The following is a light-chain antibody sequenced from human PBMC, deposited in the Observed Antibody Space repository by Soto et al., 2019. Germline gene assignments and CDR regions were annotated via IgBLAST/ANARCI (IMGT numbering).Light chain of an antibody. CDR2: AAS. CDR1: QSISSY. V-gene: IGKV1-39*01. J-gene: IGKJ5*01. Sequence: DIQMTQSPSSLSASVGDRVTITCRASQSISSYLNWYQQKPGKAPKLLIYAASSLQSGVPSRFIGSGSGTEFTLTISRLQPDDFATYFCHSRAFGQGTRLEIK. CDR3: HSRA.